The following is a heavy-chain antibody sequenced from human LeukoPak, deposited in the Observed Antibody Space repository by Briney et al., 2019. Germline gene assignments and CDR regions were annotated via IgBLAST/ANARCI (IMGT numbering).Heavy chain of an antibody. V-gene: IGHV1-24*01. CDR2: FDPEDGET. J-gene: IGHJ4*02. D-gene: IGHD4-23*01. CDR3: ARDRENYGGNPGDY. CDR1: GYTLTELS. Sequence: ASVKVSCKVSGYTLTELSMHWVRQAPGKGLEWMGGFDPEDGETIYAQKFQGRVTMTEDTSTDTIYMELNSLRSDDTAVYYCARDRENYGGNPGDYWGQGTLVTVSS.